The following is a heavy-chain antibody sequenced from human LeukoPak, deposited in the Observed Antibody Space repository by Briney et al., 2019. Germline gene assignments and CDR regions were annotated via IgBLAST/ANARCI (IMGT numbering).Heavy chain of an antibody. J-gene: IGHJ4*02. V-gene: IGHV1-2*02. CDR2: INPNSGGT. D-gene: IGHD4-17*01. Sequence: ASVKVSCKASGYTFTGYYMHWVRQAPGQGLEWMGWINPNSGGTNYAQKFQGRVTMTGDTSISTAYMELSGLRSDDTAVYYCARGEDYGDPSPDYWGQGTLVTVSS. CDR1: GYTFTGYY. CDR3: ARGEDYGDPSPDY.